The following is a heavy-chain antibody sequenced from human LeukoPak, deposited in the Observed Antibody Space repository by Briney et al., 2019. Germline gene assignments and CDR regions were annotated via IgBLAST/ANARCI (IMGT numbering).Heavy chain of an antibody. CDR2: IYYSGGT. Sequence: SETLSLTCTVCGGFISNYYWSWIRQPPGKGLEWIGYIYYSGGTNYSPSLKGRVTISVDTSKDQFSLKLSSVTPADTAVYYCARRSGYSSPFDYWGQGTLVTVSS. J-gene: IGHJ4*02. D-gene: IGHD5-18*01. CDR1: GGFISNYY. V-gene: IGHV4-59*01. CDR3: ARRSGYSSPFDY.